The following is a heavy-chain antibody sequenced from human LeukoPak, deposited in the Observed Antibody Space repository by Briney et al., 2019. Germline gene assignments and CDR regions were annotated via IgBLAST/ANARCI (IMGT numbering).Heavy chain of an antibody. Sequence: ASVKVSCKASGYTFTNYGISWVRQAPGQGLEWMGWISAYNGNTDYAQNLQGRVTMTTDTLTSTAYMEQRSLRSDDTAVYYCARDQSLVAYSSTWFDYWGQGTPVTVSS. CDR2: ISAYNGNT. CDR3: ARDQSLVAYSSTWFDY. V-gene: IGHV1-18*01. D-gene: IGHD6-13*01. CDR1: GYTFTNYG. J-gene: IGHJ4*02.